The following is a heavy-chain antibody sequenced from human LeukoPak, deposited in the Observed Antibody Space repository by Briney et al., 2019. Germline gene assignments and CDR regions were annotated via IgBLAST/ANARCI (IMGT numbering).Heavy chain of an antibody. V-gene: IGHV3-66*01. CDR2: IYSGGST. J-gene: IGHJ4*02. D-gene: IGHD3-9*01. Sequence: GGSLRLSCAASGFTVSSNYMSWVRQAPGKGLERVSVIYSGGSTYYADSVKGRFTISRDNSKNTLYLQMNSLRAEDTAVYYCARARYYDILTGYYSDYFDYWGQGTLVTVSS. CDR1: GFTVSSNY. CDR3: ARARYYDILTGYYSDYFDY.